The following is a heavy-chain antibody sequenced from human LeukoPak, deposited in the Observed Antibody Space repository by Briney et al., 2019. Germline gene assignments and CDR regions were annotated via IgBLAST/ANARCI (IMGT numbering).Heavy chain of an antibody. CDR3: AREISYGYYYGMDV. CDR1: GGSISSYY. V-gene: IGHV4-4*07. J-gene: IGHJ6*02. D-gene: IGHD5-18*01. Sequence: SETLSLTCTVSGGSISSYYWSWIRQPAGKGLEWIGRIYTSGSTNYDPSLKSRVTMSVDTSKNQFSLKLSSVTAADTAVYYCAREISYGYYYGMDVWGQGTTVTVSS. CDR2: IYTSGST.